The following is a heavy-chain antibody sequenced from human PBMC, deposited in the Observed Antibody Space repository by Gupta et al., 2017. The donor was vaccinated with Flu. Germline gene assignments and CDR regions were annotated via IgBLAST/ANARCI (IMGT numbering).Heavy chain of an antibody. D-gene: IGHD3-3*01. J-gene: IGHJ6*03. Sequence: QVELVESGGGVVQPGRSLRLSCAASGFPFSRYAIHWVRRAPGKGLEWVAVISYDGSNTDYIDSVKGRFTLSRDNSKDTIYLQINSLRPEDTAVYYCARDGLECEYHFYYMDVWGKGTTVTVS. CDR1: GFPFSRYA. CDR3: ARDGLECEYHFYYMDV. CDR2: ISYDGSNT. V-gene: IGHV3-30*03.